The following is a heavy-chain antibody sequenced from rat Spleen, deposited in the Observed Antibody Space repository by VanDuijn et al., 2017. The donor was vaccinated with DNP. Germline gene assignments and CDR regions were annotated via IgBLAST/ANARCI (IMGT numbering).Heavy chain of an antibody. CDR1: GFTFSKYA. Sequence: EVQLAESGGGLVQPGRSLKLSCAASGFTFSKYAMAWVRQAPTEGLEWVAAISFDGSSTYYRDSVKGRFSISRDNAKSTLYLQVNSLRSEDTATYCCQSNPHIRSAAPFDYWGQGVMVTVAS. D-gene: IGHD3-8*01. CDR3: QSNPHIRSAAPFDY. J-gene: IGHJ2*01. CDR2: ISFDGSST. V-gene: IGHV5-29*01.